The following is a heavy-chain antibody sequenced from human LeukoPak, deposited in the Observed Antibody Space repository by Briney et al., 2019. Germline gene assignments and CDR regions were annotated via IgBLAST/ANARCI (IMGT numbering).Heavy chain of an antibody. CDR3: ARDGGKGFGEPAQDFCYGLDV. D-gene: IGHD3-10*01. CDR1: GDSISNNNYY. V-gene: IGHV4-39*07. CDR2: ISYYGYT. J-gene: IGHJ6*02. Sequence: SETLSLTCTVSGDSISNNNYYWDCIRQPPGKGLECIGSISYYGYTYYTPSLKSRVTISVDTSRNQFSLKLTSVTAADTAVYYCARDGGKGFGEPAQDFCYGLDVWGQGTTVTVSS.